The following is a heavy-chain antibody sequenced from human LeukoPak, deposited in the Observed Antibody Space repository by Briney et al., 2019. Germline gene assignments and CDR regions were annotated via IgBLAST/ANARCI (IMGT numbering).Heavy chain of an antibody. CDR1: GGSFSGYY. J-gene: IGHJ4*02. CDR3: ARGGVITFGGVIDY. D-gene: IGHD3-16*02. V-gene: IGHV4-38-2*01. Sequence: SSETLSLTCAVYGGSFSGYYWGWIRQPPGKGLEWIGSIYHSGSTYYNPSLKSRVTISVDTSKNQFSLKLSSVTAADTAVYYCARGGVITFGGVIDYWGQGTLVTVSS. CDR2: IYHSGST.